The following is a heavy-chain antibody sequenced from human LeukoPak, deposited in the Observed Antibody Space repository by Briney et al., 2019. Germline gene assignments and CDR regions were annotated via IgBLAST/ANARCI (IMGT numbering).Heavy chain of an antibody. V-gene: IGHV3-30*18. J-gene: IGHJ4*02. CDR3: AKALYSGSWYGDY. CDR1: GFTFSSSG. CDR2: ISYDGGNK. D-gene: IGHD6-13*01. Sequence: PGRSLRLSCAASGFTFSSSGMHWVRQAPGKGLEWVAIISYDGGNKYYADSVQGRFTISRDNSKNTLYLQMNSLRTEDTAVYYCAKALYSGSWYGDYWGQGTLVTVSS.